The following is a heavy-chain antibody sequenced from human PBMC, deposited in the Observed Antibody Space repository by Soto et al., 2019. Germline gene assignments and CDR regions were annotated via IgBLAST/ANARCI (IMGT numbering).Heavy chain of an antibody. D-gene: IGHD3-9*01. J-gene: IGHJ3*02. V-gene: IGHV1-18*01. Sequence: ASVKVSCKASGYTFTSYGISWVRQAPGQGLEWMGWISAYNGNTNYAQKLQGRVTMTTDTSTSTAYMELRSLRSDDTAVYYCAGFYYDILTGLFPGAFDIWGQGTMVTVSS. CDR1: GYTFTSYG. CDR3: AGFYYDILTGLFPGAFDI. CDR2: ISAYNGNT.